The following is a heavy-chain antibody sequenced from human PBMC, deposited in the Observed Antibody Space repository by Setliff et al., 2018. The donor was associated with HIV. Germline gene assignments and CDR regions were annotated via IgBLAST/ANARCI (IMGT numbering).Heavy chain of an antibody. CDR1: GYSFSRFS. V-gene: IGHV7-4-1*02. Sequence: GASVKVSCKASGYSFSRFSINWVRQAPGQGLEWMGWINTNSWIPTYAQGFTGRFVFSLDTTVRTAYLEISDPRADDTGVYYCARDSSEYFDFSSGDFHYMDVWGKGTTVTVSS. CDR3: ARDSSEYFDFSSGDFHYMDV. J-gene: IGHJ6*03. D-gene: IGHD3-3*01. CDR2: INTNSWIP.